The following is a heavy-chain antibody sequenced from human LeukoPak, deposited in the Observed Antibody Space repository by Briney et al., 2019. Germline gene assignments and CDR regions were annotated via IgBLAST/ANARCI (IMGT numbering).Heavy chain of an antibody. D-gene: IGHD3-22*01. V-gene: IGHV4-30-2*01. CDR1: GGSISSSGYY. J-gene: IGHJ3*02. CDR3: ARFYFDSAPAAFDI. Sequence: SQTLSLTCTVSGGSISSSGYYWTWVRQPPGKGLEWIGEIHQSGRTNYNPSLKSRVTISVDTSKNQFSLNLNSVTAADTAVYYCARFYFDSAPAAFDIWGQGTTVTVSS. CDR2: IHQSGRT.